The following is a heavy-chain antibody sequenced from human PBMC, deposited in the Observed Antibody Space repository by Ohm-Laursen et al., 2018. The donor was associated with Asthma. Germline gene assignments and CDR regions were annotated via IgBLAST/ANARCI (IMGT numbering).Heavy chain of an antibody. CDR2: ISGSGGST. CDR3: AKGPVYDYVWGSYATD. D-gene: IGHD3-16*01. Sequence: SLRLSCAASGFTFSSYAMSWVRQAPGKGLEWVSAISGSGGSTYYADSVKGRFTISRDNSKNTLYLQMNSLRAEDTAVYYCAKGPVYDYVWGSYATDWGQGTLVTVSS. CDR1: GFTFSSYA. V-gene: IGHV3-23*01. J-gene: IGHJ4*02.